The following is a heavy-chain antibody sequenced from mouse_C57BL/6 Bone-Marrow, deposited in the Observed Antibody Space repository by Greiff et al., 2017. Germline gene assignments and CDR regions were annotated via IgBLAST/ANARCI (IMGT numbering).Heavy chain of an antibody. V-gene: IGHV10-1*01. CDR1: GFSFNTYA. CDR3: VSPTWFAY. J-gene: IGHJ3*01. CDR2: IRSKSNNYAT. Sequence: EVQLVESGGGLVQPKGSLKLSCAASGFSFNTYAMNWVRQAPGKGLEWVARIRSKSNNYATYYADSMKDRFTISRDDSESMLYLQMNNLKTEDPAMYYCVSPTWFAYWGQGTLVTVSA.